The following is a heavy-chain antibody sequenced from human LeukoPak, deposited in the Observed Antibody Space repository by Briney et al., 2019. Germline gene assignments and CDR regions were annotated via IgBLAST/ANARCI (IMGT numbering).Heavy chain of an antibody. CDR1: GFTFSSYA. CDR3: ARIRESGCSYDYYYYGMDV. J-gene: IGHJ6*02. Sequence: GGSLRLSCAASGFTFSSYAMSWVRQAPGKGLEWVSAISGSGGSTYYADSVKGRFTISRDNSKSTLYLQMNSLRAEDTAVYYCARIRESGCSYDYYYYGMDVWGQGTTVTVSS. D-gene: IGHD5-18*01. V-gene: IGHV3-23*01. CDR2: ISGSGGST.